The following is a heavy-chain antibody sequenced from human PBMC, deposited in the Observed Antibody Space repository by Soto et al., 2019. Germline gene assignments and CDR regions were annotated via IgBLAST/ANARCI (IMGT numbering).Heavy chain of an antibody. V-gene: IGHV3-15*07. D-gene: IGHD2-8*01. CDR2: IKSKTDGGTT. CDR1: GFTFSNAW. Sequence: EVQLVESGGGLVKPGGSLRLSCAASGFTFSNAWINWVRQAPGKGLEWVGRIKSKTDGGTTDYAEPVKGRFAISRDDSNNMVYRQMNSLKIKDTAVYYCTTDSYSTIKIGRFDYWGHGTLVTVSA. CDR3: TTDSYSTIKIGRFDY. J-gene: IGHJ4*01.